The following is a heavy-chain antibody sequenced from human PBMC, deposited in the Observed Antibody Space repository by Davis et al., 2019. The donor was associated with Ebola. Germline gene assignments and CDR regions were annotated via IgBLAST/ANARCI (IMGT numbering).Heavy chain of an antibody. V-gene: IGHV3-30-3*01. J-gene: IGHJ4*02. CDR3: ASPPHWKGDYFDY. D-gene: IGHD1-1*01. Sequence: PGGSLRLSCAASGFTFSSYAMHWVRQAPGKGLEWVAVISYDGSNKYYADSVKGRFTISRDNSKNTLYLQMNSLRAEDTAVYYCASPPHWKGDYFDYWGQGTLVTVSS. CDR1: GFTFSSYA. CDR2: ISYDGSNK.